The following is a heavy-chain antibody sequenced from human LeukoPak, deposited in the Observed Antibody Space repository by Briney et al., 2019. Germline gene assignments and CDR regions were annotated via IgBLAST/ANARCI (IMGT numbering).Heavy chain of an antibody. CDR1: GFTFSSYA. V-gene: IGHV3-21*05. J-gene: IGHJ6*04. CDR2: ISSSSSYT. CDR3: ARVSPAAINGMDV. D-gene: IGHD2-2*02. Sequence: GASLRLSCAASGFTFSSYAMSWVRQAPGKGLEWVSYISSSSSYTNYADSVKGRFTISRDNAKNSLYLQMNSLRAEDTAVYYCARVSPAAINGMDVWGTGTTVTVSS.